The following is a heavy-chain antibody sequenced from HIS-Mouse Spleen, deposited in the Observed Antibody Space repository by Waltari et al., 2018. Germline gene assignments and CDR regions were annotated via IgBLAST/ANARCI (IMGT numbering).Heavy chain of an antibody. J-gene: IGHJ4*02. CDR1: GFTFSSYG. CDR3: AKGHVGGYGDYLDY. Sequence: QVQLVESGGGVVQPGRSLRLSCAASGFTFSSYGMHWGLQAPGKGLEWVAVISYDGSNKYYADSVKGRFTISRDNSKNTLYLQMNSLRAEDTAVYYCAKGHVGGYGDYLDYWGQGTLVTVSS. CDR2: ISYDGSNK. D-gene: IGHD4-17*01. V-gene: IGHV3-30*18.